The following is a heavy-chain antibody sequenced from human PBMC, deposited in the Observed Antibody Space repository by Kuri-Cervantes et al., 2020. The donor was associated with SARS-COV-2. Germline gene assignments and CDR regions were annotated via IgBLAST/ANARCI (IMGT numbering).Heavy chain of an antibody. D-gene: IGHD1-26*01. CDR3: ARNQVGGYYYYYMDV. CDR2: IYYSGST. Sequence: SETLSLTCTVSGGSISSSNYYWSWIRQPPGKGLEWIGYIYYSGSTYYNPSLKSRVTISVDTSKNQFSLKLSSVTAADTAVYYCARNQVGGYYYYYMDVWGKGTTVTVSS. V-gene: IGHV4-30-4*08. CDR1: GGSISSSNYY. J-gene: IGHJ6*03.